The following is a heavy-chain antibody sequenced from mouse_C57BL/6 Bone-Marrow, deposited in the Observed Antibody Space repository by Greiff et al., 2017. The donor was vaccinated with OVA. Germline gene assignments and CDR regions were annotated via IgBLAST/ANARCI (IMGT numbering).Heavy chain of an antibody. J-gene: IGHJ2*01. Sequence: VQLQQSGAELVRPGSSVKLSCKASGYTFTSYWMHWVKQRPIQGLEWIGNIDPSDSETHYNQKFKDKATLTVDKSSSTAYMQLSSLTSEDSAVYYCARRGYDYDGGPDYRGQGTTLTVSS. CDR2: IDPSDSET. V-gene: IGHV1-52*01. CDR3: ARRGYDYDGGPDY. D-gene: IGHD2-4*01. CDR1: GYTFTSYW.